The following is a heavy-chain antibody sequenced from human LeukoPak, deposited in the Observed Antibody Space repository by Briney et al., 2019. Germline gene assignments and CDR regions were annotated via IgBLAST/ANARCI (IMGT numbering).Heavy chain of an antibody. J-gene: IGHJ4*02. V-gene: IGHV3-23*01. CDR3: AKDTLYGYGPAATFDY. D-gene: IGHD5-18*01. CDR1: GFTFSSYA. Sequence: PGGSLRLSCAASGFTFSSYAMSWVRQAPGKGLEWVSAISGSGGSTYYADSVKGRFTISRDNSKNTLYLQMNSLRAEDTAVYYCAKDTLYGYGPAATFDYWGQGTLVTVSS. CDR2: ISGSGGST.